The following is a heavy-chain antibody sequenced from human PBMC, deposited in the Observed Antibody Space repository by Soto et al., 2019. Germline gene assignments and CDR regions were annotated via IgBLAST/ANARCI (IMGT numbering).Heavy chain of an antibody. CDR1: GFTFSNYA. Sequence: QVPLVESGGGVVQPGKSLRLSCAASGFTFSNYAMHWVRQGPGKGLEWVAVISYDGSNEYYADSVKGRFTISRDNSKKIRYLQMNSLRAEDTAVFYCARDKAIVATTRFDFWGQGTLVTVPS. J-gene: IGHJ4*02. CDR3: ARDKAIVATTRFDF. D-gene: IGHD5-12*01. CDR2: ISYDGSNE. V-gene: IGHV3-30-3*01.